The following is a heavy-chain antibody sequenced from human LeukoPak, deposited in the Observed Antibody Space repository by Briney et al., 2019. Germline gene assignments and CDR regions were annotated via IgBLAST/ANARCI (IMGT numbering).Heavy chain of an antibody. CDR3: ARSNARDGYNFGY. Sequence: SETLSLTCAVSGGSISSYYWSWIRQPSGKGLEWIGYIYYSGSTNYNPSLKSRVTISVDASKTQFSLNLSSVTAADTALYFCARSNARDGYNFGYWGQGTLVTVSS. CDR1: GGSISSYY. D-gene: IGHD5-24*01. J-gene: IGHJ4*02. V-gene: IGHV4-59*08. CDR2: IYYSGST.